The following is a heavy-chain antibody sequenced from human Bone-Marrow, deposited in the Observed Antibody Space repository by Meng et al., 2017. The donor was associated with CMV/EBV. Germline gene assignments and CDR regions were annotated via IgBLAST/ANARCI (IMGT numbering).Heavy chain of an antibody. CDR1: GFTFSSYS. Sequence: GESPKISWAASGFTFSSYSMNWVRQAPGKGLEWVSSISSSSSYIYYADSVKGRFTISRDNAKNSLYLQMNSLRAEDTAVYYCARGSGYQFDYWGEGTLVTVSS. V-gene: IGHV3-21*01. CDR2: ISSSSSYI. D-gene: IGHD3-22*01. J-gene: IGHJ4*02. CDR3: ARGSGYQFDY.